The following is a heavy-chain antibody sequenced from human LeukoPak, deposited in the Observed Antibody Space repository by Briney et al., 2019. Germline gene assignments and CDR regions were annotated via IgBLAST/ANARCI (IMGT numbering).Heavy chain of an antibody. V-gene: IGHV3-9*01. Sequence: GRSLRLSCAASGFTFDDYAMHWVRQAPGKGLEWVSGISWNSGSIGYADSVKGRFTISRDNAKNSLYLQMNSLRAEDTALYYCTPFLTGYYNWGQGTLVTASS. CDR3: TPFLTGYYN. J-gene: IGHJ4*02. D-gene: IGHD3-9*01. CDR1: GFTFDDYA. CDR2: ISWNSGSI.